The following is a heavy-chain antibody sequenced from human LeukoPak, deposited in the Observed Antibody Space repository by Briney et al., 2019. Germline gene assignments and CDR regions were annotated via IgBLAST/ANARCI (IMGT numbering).Heavy chain of an antibody. J-gene: IGHJ4*02. CDR3: AREILGRYCSGGSCYQDYYFDY. D-gene: IGHD2-15*01. Sequence: PGGSLRLSCAASGFTFSSYWMSWVRQAPGKGLEWVANLKQDGSEKYYVDSVKGRFTISRDNAKNSLYLQMNSLRAEDTAVYYCAREILGRYCSGGSCYQDYYFDYWGQGTLVTVSS. CDR1: GFTFSSYW. V-gene: IGHV3-7*01. CDR2: LKQDGSEK.